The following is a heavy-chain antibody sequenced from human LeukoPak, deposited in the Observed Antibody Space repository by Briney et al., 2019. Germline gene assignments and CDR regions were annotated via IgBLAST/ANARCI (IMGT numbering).Heavy chain of an antibody. CDR1: GGSVTSYY. V-gene: IGHV4-4*07. J-gene: IGHJ4*02. D-gene: IGHD1-26*01. Sequence: SETLSLTCTASGGSVTSYYCNWIRQPAGKGLEWIGRIYSSGDTNYNPSLKSRITMSVDTSKNQFSLNLSSVTAADTAVYYCARDPFGSSLDYWGQGTLVTVSS. CDR2: IYSSGDT. CDR3: ARDPFGSSLDY.